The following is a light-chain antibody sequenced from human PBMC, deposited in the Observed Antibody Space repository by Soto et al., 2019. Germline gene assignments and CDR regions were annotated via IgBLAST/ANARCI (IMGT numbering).Light chain of an antibody. CDR2: GAS. J-gene: IGKJ4*01. CDR3: QQYNNWPHT. Sequence: EKVMTQSPATLSVSPGERATLSCRASQSISDKLAWYQQKRGQAPRLLIYGASTRATGIPARFSGSGSGTEFTLTISNLQSEDFALYYCQQYNNWPHTFGGGTKVEIK. CDR1: QSISDK. V-gene: IGKV3-15*01.